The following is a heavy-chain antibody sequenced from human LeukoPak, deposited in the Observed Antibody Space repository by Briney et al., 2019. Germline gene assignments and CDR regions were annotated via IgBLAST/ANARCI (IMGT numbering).Heavy chain of an antibody. J-gene: IGHJ4*02. CDR3: ARDDILTGYYDL. CDR2: IYYSGSA. D-gene: IGHD3-9*01. V-gene: IGHV4-61*08. Sequence: PSQTLSLTCTVSGGSISSGGYYWSWIRQHPGKGLEWIGYIYYSGSANYNPSLKSRVTISVDTSKNQFSLKLSSVTAADTAVYYCARDDILTGYYDLWGQGTLVTVSS. CDR1: GGSISSGGYY.